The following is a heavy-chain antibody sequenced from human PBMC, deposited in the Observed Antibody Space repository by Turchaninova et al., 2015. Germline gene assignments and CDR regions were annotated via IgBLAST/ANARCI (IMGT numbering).Heavy chain of an antibody. CDR1: GFTFSSYW. V-gene: IGHV3-74*01. J-gene: IGHJ4*02. CDR3: VSDHGHDRNFHPF. Sequence: EVQLVESGGGLIQPGGSLRLSCAASGFTFSSYWMHWVRQAPGKGLVWVSRIDSDGSDTKYADSVKGRFTISRDNSKSTLYLQMDSLRGDDTAVYYCVSDHGHDRNFHPFWGQGTLVSVSS. D-gene: IGHD3-22*01. CDR2: IDSDGSDT.